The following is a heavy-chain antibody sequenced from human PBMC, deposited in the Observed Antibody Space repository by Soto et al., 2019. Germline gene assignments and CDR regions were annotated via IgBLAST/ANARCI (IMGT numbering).Heavy chain of an antibody. J-gene: IGHJ4*02. V-gene: IGHV3-74*01. D-gene: IGHD1-26*01. CDR3: TIYTTFDY. Sequence: GGSPRLSCAASGFTFSSYLMHWVRQTPGKGLVWASRITGDGSNTIYDDSVKGRFTISRDNAKNTLYLQMNNLRAEDTAVYYCTIYTTFDYWGQGTLVTFSS. CDR2: ITGDGSNT. CDR1: GFTFSSYL.